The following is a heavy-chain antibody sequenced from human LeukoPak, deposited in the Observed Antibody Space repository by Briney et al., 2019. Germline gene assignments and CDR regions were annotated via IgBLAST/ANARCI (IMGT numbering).Heavy chain of an antibody. CDR2: IYSGGST. CDR1: GFTVSSNY. V-gene: IGHV3-66*01. J-gene: IGHJ6*03. D-gene: IGHD2-2*01. CDR3: ARDLRSSTRWSNYYYYMDV. Sequence: GGSLRLSCAASGFTVSSNYMNWVRQAPGKGLEWVSVIYSGGSTYYADSVKGRFTISRDNAKNSLYLQMNSLSAEDTAVYYCARDLRSSTRWSNYYYYMDVWGKGTTVTVSS.